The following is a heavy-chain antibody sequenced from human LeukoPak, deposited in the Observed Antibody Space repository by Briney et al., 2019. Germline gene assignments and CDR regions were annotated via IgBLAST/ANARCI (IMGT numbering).Heavy chain of an antibody. CDR1: GFTFSSYA. CDR3: ARGGGLDV. Sequence: GGSLRLSCSASGFTFSSYAMHWVRQAPGKGLEWVASINHNGNVNYYVDSVKGRFTISRDNAKNSLYLQMSNLRAEDTAVYFCARGGGLDVWGQGATVTVSS. D-gene: IGHD3-16*01. CDR2: INHNGNVN. J-gene: IGHJ6*02. V-gene: IGHV3-7*03.